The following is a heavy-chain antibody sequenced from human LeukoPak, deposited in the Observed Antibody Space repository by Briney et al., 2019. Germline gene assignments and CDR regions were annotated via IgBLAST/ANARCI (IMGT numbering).Heavy chain of an antibody. Sequence: PSETLSLTCTVSGGSISSGGYYWSWIRQHPGKGLEWIGYIYYSGSTYYNPSLKSRVTISVDTSKNQFSLKLSSVTAADTAVYYCARGAGLLWFGEWFDPWGQGTLVTVSS. CDR2: IYYSGST. D-gene: IGHD3-10*01. V-gene: IGHV4-31*03. CDR1: GGSISSGGYY. CDR3: ARGAGLLWFGEWFDP. J-gene: IGHJ5*02.